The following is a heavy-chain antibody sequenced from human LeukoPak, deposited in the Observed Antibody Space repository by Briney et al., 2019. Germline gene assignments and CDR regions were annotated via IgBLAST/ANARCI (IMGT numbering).Heavy chain of an antibody. J-gene: IGHJ4*02. Sequence: PGVSLRLSCAASGFTVRSYSMNWVRQAPGKGLEWVSSISSSSSYIYYADSVKGRFTISRDNAKNSLYLQMNSLRAEDTAVYYCASFQWIPRGVDYWGQGTLVTVSS. V-gene: IGHV3-21*01. CDR3: ASFQWIPRGVDY. CDR2: ISSSSSYI. CDR1: GFTVRSYS. D-gene: IGHD3-10*01.